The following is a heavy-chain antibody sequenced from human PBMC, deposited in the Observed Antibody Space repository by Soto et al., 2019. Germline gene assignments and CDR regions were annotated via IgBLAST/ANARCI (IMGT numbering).Heavy chain of an antibody. CDR2: IYYSAST. CDR1: GGSISSSSYY. V-gene: IGHV4-39*01. CDR3: ARHPGYYDILTGYTTYYFDS. D-gene: IGHD3-9*01. Sequence: ETLSLTCTVSGGSISSSSYYWGWIRQPPAKGLEWIGNIYYSASTNYNPSLKSRVTISLDTPKNQFSLRLSSVTAADTAVYYCARHPGYYDILTGYTTYYFDSWGQGILVTVSS. J-gene: IGHJ4*02.